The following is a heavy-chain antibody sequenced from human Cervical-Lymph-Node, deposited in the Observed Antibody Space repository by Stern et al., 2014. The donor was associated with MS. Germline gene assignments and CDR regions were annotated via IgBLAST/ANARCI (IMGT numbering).Heavy chain of an antibody. Sequence: QVQLQESGPGLVRPSQTLSLTCTVSGGSINSVGFYWTWIRQPAGKGLEWIGRFYPPDNIHANPSLKSRVTISKDTSRNQFSLRLPSVTAADAATYYCASSQGYHYGLDVWGRGTTVTVSS. V-gene: IGHV4-61*02. CDR3: ASSQGYHYGLDV. CDR2: FYPPDNI. CDR1: GGSINSVGFY. J-gene: IGHJ6*02.